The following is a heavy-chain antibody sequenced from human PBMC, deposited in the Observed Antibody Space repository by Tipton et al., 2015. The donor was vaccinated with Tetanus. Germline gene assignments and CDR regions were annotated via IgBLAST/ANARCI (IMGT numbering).Heavy chain of an antibody. CDR1: GGLITTGGYS. D-gene: IGHD5-12*01. CDR2: IYQNDST. J-gene: IGHJ4*02. Sequence: LRLSCTVSGGLITTGGYSWGWIRQLPGQGLEWLGYIYQNDSTYYTPSVRSRLTLSLQRTKNQVSLKLISVTAADTAVYFCVRGRGLGAYSFGFEHWGQGALVPVSS. V-gene: IGHV4-30-2*01. CDR3: VRGRGLGAYSFGFEH.